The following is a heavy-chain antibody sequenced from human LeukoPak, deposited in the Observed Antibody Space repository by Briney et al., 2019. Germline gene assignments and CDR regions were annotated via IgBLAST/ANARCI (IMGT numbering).Heavy chain of an antibody. D-gene: IGHD3-22*01. CDR2: IYTSGST. CDR3: ARLLDNDISGDPDTFDV. CDR1: GGSISSYY. V-gene: IGHV4-4*07. Sequence: KPSETLSLTCTVSGGSISSYYWSWIRQPAGKGLEWIGRIYTSGSTNHNPSLQSRVTISIDTSKSQFSLKLTSVTSADTAVYSCARLLDNDISGDPDTFDVWGQGTTVIVSS. J-gene: IGHJ3*01.